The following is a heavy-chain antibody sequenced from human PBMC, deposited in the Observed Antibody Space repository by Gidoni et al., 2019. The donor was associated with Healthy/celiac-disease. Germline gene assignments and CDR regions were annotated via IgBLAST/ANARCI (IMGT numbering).Heavy chain of an antibody. CDR2: ISAYNGNT. CDR3: AGDLSWVGDYGDYRGDLDY. J-gene: IGHJ4*02. CDR1: GYTVTSYG. V-gene: IGHV1-18*01. Sequence: QVQLVQSGAEVKKPGASVKVSCKASGYTVTSYGISWVRQAPGQGLDWMGWISAYNGNTTDARKLQGRVTLTTDTSTSTAYMELRSMRSDDTAVYYCAGDLSWVGDYGDYRGDLDYWGQGTLVTVSS. D-gene: IGHD4-17*01.